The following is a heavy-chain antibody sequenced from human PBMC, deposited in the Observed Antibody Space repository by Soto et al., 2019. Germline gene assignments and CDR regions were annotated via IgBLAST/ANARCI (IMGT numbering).Heavy chain of an antibody. CDR1: GLNFSDYY. CDR2: MRSGDPTI. D-gene: IGHD5-18*01. J-gene: IGHJ6*04. CDR3: ARDRGWIQLAYYYGLDV. V-gene: IGHV3-11*01. Sequence: GGSLRLSCAASGLNFSDYYMSWFRQPPGEGLEWISYMRSGDPTIYYADSVKGRFTASRDNAKSSLFLQMNSLRAEDTVVYYCARDRGWIQLAYYYGLDVWGKGTTVTVSS.